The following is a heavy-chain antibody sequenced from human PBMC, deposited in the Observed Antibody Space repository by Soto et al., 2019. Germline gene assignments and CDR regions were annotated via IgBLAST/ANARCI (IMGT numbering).Heavy chain of an antibody. V-gene: IGHV3-23*01. CDR1: GFTFSSYA. CDR3: AKREYDILTGYHHYYGMDV. Sequence: EVQLLESGGGLVQPGGSLRLSCAASGFTFSSYAMSWVRQAPGKGLEWVSVISGSGGTTYYADSVKGRFTISRDNSKNTLFLQMNSLRVEDTAVYYCAKREYDILTGYHHYYGMDVWGQGTTVTVSS. D-gene: IGHD3-9*01. J-gene: IGHJ6*01. CDR2: ISGSGGTT.